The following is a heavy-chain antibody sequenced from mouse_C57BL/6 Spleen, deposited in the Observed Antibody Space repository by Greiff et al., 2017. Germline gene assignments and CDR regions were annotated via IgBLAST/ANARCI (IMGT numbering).Heavy chain of an antibody. J-gene: IGHJ1*03. Sequence: EVKLVESGGGLVQPGGSLKLSCAASGFTFSDYYMYWVRQTPEKRLEWVAYISNGGGSTYYPDTVKGRFTISRDNAKNTLYLQMSLLKSEDTAMYYCAREGGYYGYDGPYWYFDVWGTVTTVTVSS. CDR2: ISNGGGST. CDR1: GFTFSDYY. V-gene: IGHV5-12*01. CDR3: AREGGYYGYDGPYWYFDV. D-gene: IGHD2-2*01.